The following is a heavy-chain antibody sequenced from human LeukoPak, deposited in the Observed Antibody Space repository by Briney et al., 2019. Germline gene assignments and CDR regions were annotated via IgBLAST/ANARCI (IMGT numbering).Heavy chain of an antibody. CDR1: GCIFTNYG. CDR2: ISAYNGNT. D-gene: IGHD2-2*01. V-gene: IGHV1-18*01. J-gene: IGHJ3*02. Sequence: ASVKVSCKASGCIFTNYGISWVRQAPGQGLEWMGWISAYNGNTNYAQKLQGRVTMTTDTSTSTAYMELRSLRSDDTAVYYCARAGYCSSTSCYEDAFDIWGQGTMVTVSS. CDR3: ARAGYCSSTSCYEDAFDI.